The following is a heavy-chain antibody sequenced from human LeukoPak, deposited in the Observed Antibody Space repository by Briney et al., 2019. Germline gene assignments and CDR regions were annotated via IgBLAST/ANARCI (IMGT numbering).Heavy chain of an antibody. CDR3: ARELGTYYYGSGSYSLGY. J-gene: IGHJ4*02. D-gene: IGHD3-10*01. CDR2: ISAYNGNT. V-gene: IGHV1-18*01. Sequence: GASVKVSCKASGYTFTSYGISWVRQAPGQGLEWMGWISAYNGNTNYAQKLQGRVTMTTDTSTSTAYMEPRSLRSDDTAVYYCARELGTYYYGSGSYSLGYWGQGTLVTVSS. CDR1: GYTFTSYG.